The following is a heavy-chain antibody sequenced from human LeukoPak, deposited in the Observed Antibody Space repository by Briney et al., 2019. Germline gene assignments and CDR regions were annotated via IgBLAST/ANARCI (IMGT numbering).Heavy chain of an antibody. V-gene: IGHV4-30-4*08. CDR2: IYYSGST. CDR1: GGSISSGDYY. Sequence: SETLSLTCTVSGGSISSGDYYWSWIRQPPGKGLEWIGYIYYSGSTYYNPSLKSRVTISVDTSKNQFSLKLSSVTAADTAVYYCARDLGPGYSSGWYGYWGQGTLVTVSS. J-gene: IGHJ4*02. CDR3: ARDLGPGYSSGWYGY. D-gene: IGHD6-19*01.